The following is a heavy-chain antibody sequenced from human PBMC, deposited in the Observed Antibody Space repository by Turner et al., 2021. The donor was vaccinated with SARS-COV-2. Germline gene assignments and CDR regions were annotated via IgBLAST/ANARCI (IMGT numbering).Heavy chain of an antibody. CDR3: VWRPGTEVEGLGDY. J-gene: IGHJ4*02. Sequence: EVQLLESGGGLIQPGGSLRLSCAASGFTFSSYSMSWVRQAPGKGLEWVSSISGNGGSTYYADSVKGRFTISRDSSKNTLYLEMNNLGAEDTAIYYCVWRPGTEVEGLGDYWGQGTLVTVSP. D-gene: IGHD1-1*01. CDR1: GFTFSSYS. CDR2: ISGNGGST. V-gene: IGHV3-23*01.